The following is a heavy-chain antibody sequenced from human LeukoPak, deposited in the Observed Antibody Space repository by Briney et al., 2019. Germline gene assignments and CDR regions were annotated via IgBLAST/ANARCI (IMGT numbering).Heavy chain of an antibody. CDR2: ISGSGGST. CDR3: AKRGYSGYDPWFDP. V-gene: IGHV3-23*01. D-gene: IGHD5-12*01. J-gene: IGHJ5*02. Sequence: PGGSLRLSCAASGFPFSSYAMSWVRQAPGKGLEWVSAISGSGGSTYYADSVKGRFTISRDNSKNTLYLQMNSMSSEDTAVYSCAKRGYSGYDPWFDPLGQGTVVTVSS. CDR1: GFPFSSYA.